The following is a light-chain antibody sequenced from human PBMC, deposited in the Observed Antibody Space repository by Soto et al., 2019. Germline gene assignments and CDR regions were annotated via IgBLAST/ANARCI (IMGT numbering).Light chain of an antibody. CDR2: GAS. V-gene: IGKV3-20*01. J-gene: IGKJ5*01. CDR1: HSVSSSY. Sequence: EIVLTQSPGTLSLSPGERATLSCRASHSVSSSYLAWYQQKPGQAPRLLIYGASSRATGIPDRFSGSGSGTDFNLTISRLEPKDFAVYYCQQYGSSPPITFGQGTRLEIK. CDR3: QQYGSSPPIT.